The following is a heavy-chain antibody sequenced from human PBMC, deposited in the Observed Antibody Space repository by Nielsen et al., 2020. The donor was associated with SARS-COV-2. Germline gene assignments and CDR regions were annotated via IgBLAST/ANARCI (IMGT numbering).Heavy chain of an antibody. CDR2: ISWNSGSI. J-gene: IGHJ3*02. V-gene: IGHV3-9*01. CDR3: AKLSSGPFPNDAFDI. Sequence: GGSLRLSCAASGFTFDDYVMHWVRQAPGKGLEWVSGISWNSGSIGYADSVKGRFTISRDNAKNSLYLQMNSLRAEDTALYYCAKLSSGPFPNDAFDIWGQGTMVTVSS. CDR1: GFTFDDYV. D-gene: IGHD6-19*01.